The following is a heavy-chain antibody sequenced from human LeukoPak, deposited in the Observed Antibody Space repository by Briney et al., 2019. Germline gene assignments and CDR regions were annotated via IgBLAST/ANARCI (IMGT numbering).Heavy chain of an antibody. D-gene: IGHD2-2*01. J-gene: IGHJ4*02. CDR1: GFTFSSYG. Sequence: PGGSLRLSCAASGFTFSSYGMHWVRQAPGKGLEWVAFIRYDGSNKYYADSVKGRFTISRDNSKNTLYLQMNSLRAEDTAVYYFSKYPSFRDLGYGSSPSCSHHYFDDWGQGTLVTVSS. CDR3: SKYPSFRDLGYGSSPSCSHHYFDD. CDR2: IRYDGSNK. V-gene: IGHV3-30*02.